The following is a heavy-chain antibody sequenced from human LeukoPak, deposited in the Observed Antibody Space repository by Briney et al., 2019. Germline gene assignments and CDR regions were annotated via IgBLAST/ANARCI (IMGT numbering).Heavy chain of an antibody. CDR3: VRHAALGPFDY. CDR1: GASISRSDYY. Sequence: PSETLSLTCTVSGASISRSDYYWGWIRQPPGKGLEWIGSIYYSGSTYYNPSLKSPVTISVDTSKNQFSLKPTSVTAADTAVYYCVRHAALGPFDYWGQGTLVTVSS. D-gene: IGHD7-27*01. J-gene: IGHJ4*02. V-gene: IGHV4-39*01. CDR2: IYYSGST.